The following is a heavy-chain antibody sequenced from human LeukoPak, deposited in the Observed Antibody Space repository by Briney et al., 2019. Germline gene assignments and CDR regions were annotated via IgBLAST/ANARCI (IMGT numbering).Heavy chain of an antibody. CDR3: AKEIGAYYYYGMDV. D-gene: IGHD3-16*01. J-gene: IGHJ6*02. Sequence: GGSLRLYCAASGFTFSSYAMSWVRQAPGKGLEWVSAISGSGGSTYYADSVKGRFTISRDNSKNTLYLQMNSLRAEDTVVYYCAKEIGAYYYYGMDVWGQGTTVTVSS. CDR2: ISGSGGST. CDR1: GFTFSSYA. V-gene: IGHV3-23*01.